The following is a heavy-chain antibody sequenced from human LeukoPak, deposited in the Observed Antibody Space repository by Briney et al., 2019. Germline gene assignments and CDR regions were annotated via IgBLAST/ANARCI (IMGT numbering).Heavy chain of an antibody. J-gene: IGHJ6*03. V-gene: IGHV3-7*01. D-gene: IGHD3-10*01. CDR1: GFIFSLYW. CDR2: IKQEGCEKLGGRGK. CDR3: ARSGRGVDSFYFYIDV. Sequence: GGSQTLSCAASGFIFSLYWVSWAPDAPGGGGEGVANIKQEGCEKLGGRGKNYVYSVKGRFTISRDNAKNSLYLQMNSLRAEETAVYYCARSGRGVDSFYFYIDVWGKGTTVTVSS.